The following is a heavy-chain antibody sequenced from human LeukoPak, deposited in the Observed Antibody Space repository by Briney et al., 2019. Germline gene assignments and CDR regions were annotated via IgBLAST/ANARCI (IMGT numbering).Heavy chain of an antibody. J-gene: IGHJ1*01. Sequence: GRSLRLSCAASGFRFSNHAMSSVRQAPGKGLEWVSSIIGSGGSTNSADSVKGRFTISRDNSKNTLYLQMNDLRAEDTAVYYCAKAYGDYTFAEYFQDWGQGTLVAVSS. D-gene: IGHD4-17*01. CDR3: AKAYGDYTFAEYFQD. CDR1: GFRFSNHA. CDR2: IIGSGGST. V-gene: IGHV3-23*01.